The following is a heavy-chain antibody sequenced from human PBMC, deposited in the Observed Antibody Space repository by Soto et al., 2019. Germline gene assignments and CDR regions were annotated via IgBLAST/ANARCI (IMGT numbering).Heavy chain of an antibody. CDR1: GFTFSSYA. CDR2: ISGSGGST. D-gene: IGHD3-3*01. J-gene: IGHJ4*02. Sequence: VQLLESGGGLVQPGGSLRLSCAASGFTFSSYAMSWVRQAPGKGLEWVSAISGSGGSTYYADSVKGRFTISRDNSKNTLYLQMNSLRAEDTAVYYCAKDLSVLTIFGVNYFDYWGQGTLVTVSS. V-gene: IGHV3-23*01. CDR3: AKDLSVLTIFGVNYFDY.